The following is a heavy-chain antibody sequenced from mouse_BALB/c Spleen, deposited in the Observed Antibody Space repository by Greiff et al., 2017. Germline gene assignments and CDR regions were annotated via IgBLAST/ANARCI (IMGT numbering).Heavy chain of an antibody. CDR2: ISSGGST. D-gene: IGHD2-3*01. Sequence: EVMLVESGGGLVKPGGSLKLSCAASGFTFSSYAMSWVRQTPEKRLEWVASISSGGSTYYPDSVKGRFTISRDNARNILYLQMSSLRSEDTAMYYCARAYDGYYVGAMDYWGQGTSVTVSS. CDR3: ARAYDGYYVGAMDY. CDR1: GFTFSSYA. V-gene: IGHV5-6-5*01. J-gene: IGHJ4*01.